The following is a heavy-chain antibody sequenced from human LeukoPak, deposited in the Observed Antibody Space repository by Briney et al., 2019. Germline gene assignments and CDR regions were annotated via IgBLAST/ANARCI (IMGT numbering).Heavy chain of an antibody. CDR1: GGSISSGSYY. Sequence: SQTLSLTCTVSGGSISSGSYYWSWIRQPAGKGLKWTGRIYTSGSTNYNPSLKSRVTISVDTSKNQFSLKLSSVTAADTAVYYCARVCMVRGELPAFDIWGQGTMVTVSS. CDR3: ARVCMVRGELPAFDI. D-gene: IGHD3-10*01. J-gene: IGHJ3*02. CDR2: IYTSGST. V-gene: IGHV4-61*02.